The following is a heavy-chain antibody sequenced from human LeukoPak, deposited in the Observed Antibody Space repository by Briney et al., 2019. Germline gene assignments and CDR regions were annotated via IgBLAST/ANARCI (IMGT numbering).Heavy chain of an antibody. CDR1: GFTFSSYV. V-gene: IGHV3-30-3*01. Sequence: GGSLRLSCAASGFTFSSYVMHWVRQAPGKGLEWVAVISYDGSNKNYADSVKGRFTISRDNSKNTLYLQMNSLRAEDTAVYYCARDGDYGDYFAFDIWGQGTMVTVSS. D-gene: IGHD4-17*01. J-gene: IGHJ3*02. CDR3: ARDGDYGDYFAFDI. CDR2: ISYDGSNK.